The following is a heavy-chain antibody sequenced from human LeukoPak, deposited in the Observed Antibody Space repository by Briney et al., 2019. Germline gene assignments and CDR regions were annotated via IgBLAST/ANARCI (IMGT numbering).Heavy chain of an antibody. CDR3: ARGVYIAAAQYGY. CDR1: GGSISSYY. D-gene: IGHD6-13*01. CDR2: IYYSGTT. V-gene: IGHV4-59*01. J-gene: IGHJ4*02. Sequence: PSETLSLTCTVSGGSISSYYWSWIRQPPGKGLEWIGYIYYSGTTNYNPSLKSRVTISVDTSKNQFSLKLSSVTAADTDVYYCARGVYIAAAQYGYWGQGTLVTVSS.